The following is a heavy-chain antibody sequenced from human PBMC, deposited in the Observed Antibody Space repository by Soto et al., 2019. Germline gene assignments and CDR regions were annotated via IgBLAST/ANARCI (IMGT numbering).Heavy chain of an antibody. D-gene: IGHD2-8*02. CDR3: AKSTGGTANGLDV. J-gene: IGHJ6*02. CDR1: GFSFDDYA. V-gene: IGHV3-9*01. Sequence: EVQLVESGGGLVQPGRSLRLSCAASGFSFDDYAMHWVRQGPGKGLEWVSGISWKSGSIGYADSVKGRFTISRDNAKNSLYLQMNSLTGDDTALYYCAKSTGGTANGLDVWGQGTTVTVSS. CDR2: ISWKSGSI.